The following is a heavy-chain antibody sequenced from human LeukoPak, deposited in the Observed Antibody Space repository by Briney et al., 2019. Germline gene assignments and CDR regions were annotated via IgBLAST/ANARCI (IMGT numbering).Heavy chain of an antibody. V-gene: IGHV4-38-2*01. CDR3: ARARELASSWFDP. CDR1: GYSISSGYY. Sequence: SETLSLTCAVSGYSISSGYYWGWIRQPPGKGLEWIGSIYHSGSTYYNPSPKSRVTISVDTSKNQFSLKLSSVTAADTAVYYCARARELASSWFDPWGQGTLVTVSS. D-gene: IGHD1-26*01. CDR2: IYHSGST. J-gene: IGHJ5*02.